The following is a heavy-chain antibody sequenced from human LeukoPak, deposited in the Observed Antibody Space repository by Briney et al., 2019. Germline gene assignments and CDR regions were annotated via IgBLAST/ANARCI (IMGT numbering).Heavy chain of an antibody. Sequence: PGGSLRLSCAASGFTFSSYAMSWVRQAPGKGLEWVSAISGSGGSTYYADSVKGRFTISRDNSKNTLYLQMNSLRAGDTAVYYCARDSGYCSSTGCYVHYFDYWGQGTLVTVSS. V-gene: IGHV3-23*01. CDR3: ARDSGYCSSTGCYVHYFDY. CDR2: ISGSGGST. CDR1: GFTFSSYA. D-gene: IGHD2-2*01. J-gene: IGHJ4*02.